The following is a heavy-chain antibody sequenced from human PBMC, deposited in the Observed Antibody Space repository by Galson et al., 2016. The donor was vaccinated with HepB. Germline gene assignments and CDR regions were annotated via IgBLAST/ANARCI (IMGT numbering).Heavy chain of an antibody. V-gene: IGHV4-59*01. D-gene: IGHD4-17*01. CDR3: ARALRGTTSFFEY. CDR1: GGSISNYY. J-gene: IGHJ4*02. Sequence: ETLSLTCTVSGGSISNYYWSWFRQPPGKGPEWIGQTYYSGYTNYSPSLKSRVTISLDSSQNQISLRVRSVTAADTAVYYCARALRGTTSFFEYWGQGVLATVSS. CDR2: TYYSGYT.